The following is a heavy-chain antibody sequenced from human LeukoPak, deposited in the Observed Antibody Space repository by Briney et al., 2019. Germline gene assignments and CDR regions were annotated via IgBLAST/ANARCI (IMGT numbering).Heavy chain of an antibody. CDR3: ARLREIPVFGVVTKSTSYFDY. J-gene: IGHJ4*02. D-gene: IGHD3-3*01. CDR1: GFTFSDHY. V-gene: IGHV3-72*01. Sequence: GGSLRLSCAASGFTFSDHYMDWVRQAPGKGLEWVGRTRKKTNSYTTEYAASVKGRFTISRDDSKNSLYLQMNSLRAEDTAVYYCARLREIPVFGVVTKSTSYFDYWGQGTLVTVSP. CDR2: TRKKTNSYTT.